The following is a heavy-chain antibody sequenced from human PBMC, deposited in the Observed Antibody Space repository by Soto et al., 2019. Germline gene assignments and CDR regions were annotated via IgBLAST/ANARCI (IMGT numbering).Heavy chain of an antibody. CDR1: GDSISNLDYF. V-gene: IGHV4-30-4*01. CDR3: ARGRYCLTGRCFPNWFDS. D-gene: IGHD7-27*01. J-gene: IGHJ5*01. Sequence: SETLSLTCSVSGDSISNLDYFWAWIRQPPGQALEYIGYIYKSATTYYNPSFESRVAISVDTSKSQFSLDVTSVTAADTAVYFCARGRYCLTGRCFPNWFDSWGQGALVTV. CDR2: IYKSATT.